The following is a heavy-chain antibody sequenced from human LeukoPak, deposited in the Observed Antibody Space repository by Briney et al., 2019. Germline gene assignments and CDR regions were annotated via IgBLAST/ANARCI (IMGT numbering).Heavy chain of an antibody. CDR1: GFIFSNYW. CDR3: ARDNPIGFRQLSARDY. Sequence: GGSLRLSCAASGFIFSNYWMSWVRQAPGKGLEWVANIKQDGSEKYYVDSVKGRFTISRDNAKNSLYLQMNSLRDEDTAVYYCARDNPIGFRQLSARDYWGQGTLVTVSS. D-gene: IGHD3-10*01. V-gene: IGHV3-7*01. CDR2: IKQDGSEK. J-gene: IGHJ4*02.